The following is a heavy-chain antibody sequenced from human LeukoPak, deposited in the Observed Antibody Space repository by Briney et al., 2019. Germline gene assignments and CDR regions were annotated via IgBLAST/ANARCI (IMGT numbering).Heavy chain of an antibody. CDR2: ISSSSYI. V-gene: IGHV3-21*01. CDR3: ARGGRQLSYYFDY. Sequence: GGSLRLSCAASGFTFSSYSMNWVRQAPGKGLEWVSSISSSSYIYYADSVKGRFTISRDNAKNSLYLQMNSLRAEDTAVYYCARGGRQLSYYFDYWGQGTLVTVSS. CDR1: GFTFSSYS. D-gene: IGHD6-6*01. J-gene: IGHJ4*02.